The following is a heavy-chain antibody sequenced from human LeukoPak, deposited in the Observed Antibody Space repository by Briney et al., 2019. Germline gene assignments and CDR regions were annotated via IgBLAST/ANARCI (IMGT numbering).Heavy chain of an antibody. D-gene: IGHD3-10*01. V-gene: IGHV3-48*03. Sequence: PGGSLRLSCAASGFTFSSYEMNWVRQAPGKGLEWVSYISSSGSTIYYADSVKGRFTISRDNAKNSLYLQMNSLRAEDTAVYYCARAMVRGVIPGYYYYMDVWGKGTTVTISS. J-gene: IGHJ6*03. CDR1: GFTFSSYE. CDR3: ARAMVRGVIPGYYYYMDV. CDR2: ISSSGSTI.